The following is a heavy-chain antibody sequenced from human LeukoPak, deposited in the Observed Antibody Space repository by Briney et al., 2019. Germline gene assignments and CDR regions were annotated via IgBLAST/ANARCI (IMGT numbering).Heavy chain of an antibody. D-gene: IGHD5-12*01. Sequence: SETLSLTCTVSGGSISSYFWSWIRQPPGKGLEWIGCIHYSGNTNHNPSLKSRVTISVDTSKNHFSLKLSSVTAADTAVYYCARASGYSGYDRAAGYFQHWGQGTLVTVSS. CDR2: IHYSGNT. CDR3: ARASGYSGYDRAAGYFQH. J-gene: IGHJ1*01. V-gene: IGHV4-59*01. CDR1: GGSISSYF.